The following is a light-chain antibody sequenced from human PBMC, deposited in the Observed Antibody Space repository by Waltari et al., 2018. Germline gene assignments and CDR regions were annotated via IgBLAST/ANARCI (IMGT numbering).Light chain of an antibody. CDR2: DTS. V-gene: IGKV3-11*01. CDR1: HSISNY. J-gene: IGKJ4*01. Sequence: EIVFTQSPATLSLSPGEIATLSCRASHSISNYLAWYQPKRGQAPRLLLYDTSNRATGIPARFSGSGSGTEFTLTISSLEPEDFAVYCGHQRSDWGTFGGGTKVEI. CDR3: HQRSDWGT.